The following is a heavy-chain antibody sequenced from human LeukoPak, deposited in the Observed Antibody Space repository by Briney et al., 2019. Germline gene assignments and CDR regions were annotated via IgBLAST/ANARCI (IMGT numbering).Heavy chain of an antibody. V-gene: IGHV1-24*01. D-gene: IGHD6-13*01. CDR3: ARRAPAGRCFDF. CDR2: FDPEDGET. CDR1: GYTLTELS. Sequence: ASVKVSCKVSGYTLTELSMHWVRQAPGKGLEWMGGFDPEDGETIYAQKFQGRVTMTSDTSTRTVYMELSSLRSEDTAVFYCARRAPAGRCFDFWGQGTLLTVSS. J-gene: IGHJ4*02.